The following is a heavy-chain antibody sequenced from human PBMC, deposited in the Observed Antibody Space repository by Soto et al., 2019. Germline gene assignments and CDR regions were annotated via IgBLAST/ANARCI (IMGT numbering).Heavy chain of an antibody. D-gene: IGHD2-21*02. J-gene: IGHJ6*02. Sequence: ASVEVSCKASGYTFTSYAISWVRQAPGQGLEWMGWISAFNGNTNYAHKLQGRVTMTTDTPTNTAYMELRSLRSDDTAVYYCAVIPTAIPLYYYGMCVWGQGSTVTV. CDR3: AVIPTAIPLYYYGMCV. CDR1: GYTFTSYA. V-gene: IGHV1-18*01. CDR2: ISAFNGNT.